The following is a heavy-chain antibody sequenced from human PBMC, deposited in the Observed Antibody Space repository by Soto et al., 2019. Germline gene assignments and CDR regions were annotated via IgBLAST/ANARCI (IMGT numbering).Heavy chain of an antibody. CDR1: GFTFSTYA. J-gene: IGHJ4*02. V-gene: IGHV3-64*01. CDR3: ARERCTNGVCYAPSDY. CDR2: ISSNGRST. D-gene: IGHD2-8*01. Sequence: EVQLVESGVGLVQPGGSLRLSCAASGFTFSTYAMHWVRQAPGKGLEYVSAISSNGRSTYYANSVTGRFTISRDNSKNTLYLQMDSLRAEDMAVYYCARERCTNGVCYAPSDYWGQGTLVTVSS.